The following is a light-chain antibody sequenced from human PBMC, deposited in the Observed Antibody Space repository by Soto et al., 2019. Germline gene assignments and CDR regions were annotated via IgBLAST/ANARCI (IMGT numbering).Light chain of an antibody. J-gene: IGKJ1*01. V-gene: IGKV1-5*01. Sequence: IQMTQSPSTLSVSVGDIVTITCRASQSISNWLAWYQQKPGRAPKLLIFDASSLERGVPSRFSGSGSGTEFRLTISSLQPDDFATYYCQQYKAFGQRTKVDIK. CDR3: QQYKA. CDR2: DAS. CDR1: QSISNW.